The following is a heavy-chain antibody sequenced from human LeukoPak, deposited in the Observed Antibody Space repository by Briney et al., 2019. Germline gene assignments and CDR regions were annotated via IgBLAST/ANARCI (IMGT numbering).Heavy chain of an antibody. Sequence: ASVKVSCKASGYTFTSYGISWVRQAPEQGLEWMGWISAYNGNTNYAQKLQGRVTMTTDTSTSTAYMELRSLRSDDTAVYYCARSGIAVAGTRTNNWFDPWGQGTLVTVSS. J-gene: IGHJ5*02. CDR3: ARSGIAVAGTRTNNWFDP. CDR1: GYTFTSYG. V-gene: IGHV1-18*01. D-gene: IGHD6-19*01. CDR2: ISAYNGNT.